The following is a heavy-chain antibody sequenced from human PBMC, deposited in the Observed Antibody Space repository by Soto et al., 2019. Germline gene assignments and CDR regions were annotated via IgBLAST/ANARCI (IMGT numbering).Heavy chain of an antibody. Sequence: QVQLVQSGGEVKKPGASVKVSCKASGYTFTIYGINWVRQAPGQGLEWMGWISPDNGNTNYAQKLQGRVTMTTDTSTSTAYMELRSLRSDDTAVYYCARARGYGGYAGMDVWGQGTTVTVSS. D-gene: IGHD5-12*01. CDR1: GYTFTIYG. V-gene: IGHV1-18*01. CDR2: ISPDNGNT. J-gene: IGHJ6*02. CDR3: ARARGYGGYAGMDV.